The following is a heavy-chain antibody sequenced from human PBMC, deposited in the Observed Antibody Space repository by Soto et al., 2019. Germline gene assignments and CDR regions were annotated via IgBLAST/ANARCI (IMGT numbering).Heavy chain of an antibody. V-gene: IGHV3-30-3*01. J-gene: IGHJ4*02. CDR1: VFTFSSHA. Sequence: GGSLRVSCAAPVFTFSSHAMHWVRQAPGKGLEWVAVISYDGSNKYYADSVKGRFTISRDNSKNTLYLQMNSLRAEDTAVYYCARGLFRGYSYGYADYWGQGTLVTVSS. CDR2: ISYDGSNK. CDR3: ARGLFRGYSYGYADY. D-gene: IGHD5-18*01.